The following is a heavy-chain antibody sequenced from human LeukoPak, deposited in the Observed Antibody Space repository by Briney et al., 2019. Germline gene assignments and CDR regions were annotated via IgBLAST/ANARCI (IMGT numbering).Heavy chain of an antibody. CDR2: ISAYNGNT. J-gene: IGHJ4*02. D-gene: IGHD2-15*01. V-gene: IGHV1-18*01. Sequence: GASVKVSCKASGYTFTSYGISWVRQAPGQGLEWMGWISAYNGNTNYAQKLQGRVTMTTDTSTSTAYMELSSLRSEDTAVYYCARDRSLSLKYYFDYWGQGTLVTVSS. CDR3: ARDRSLSLKYYFDY. CDR1: GYTFTSYG.